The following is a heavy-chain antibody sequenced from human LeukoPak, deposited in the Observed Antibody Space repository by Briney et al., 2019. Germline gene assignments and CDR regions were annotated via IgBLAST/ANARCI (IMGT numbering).Heavy chain of an antibody. CDR2: ISSSGSTI. CDR1: GFTFSDYY. J-gene: IGHJ4*02. D-gene: IGHD6-6*01. Sequence: GGSLRLSCAASGFTFSDYYMSWIRQAPGKGLEWVSYISSSGSTIYYADSVKGRFTISRDNAKNSLYLQMNSLRAADTAVYYCAQEARIAARYFDYWGQGTLVTVSS. V-gene: IGHV3-11*01. CDR3: AQEARIAARYFDY.